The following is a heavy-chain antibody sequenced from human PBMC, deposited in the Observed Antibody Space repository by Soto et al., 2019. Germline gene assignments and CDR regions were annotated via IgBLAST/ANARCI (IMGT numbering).Heavy chain of an antibody. D-gene: IGHD2-2*01. Sequence: SETLSLTCTVSGGSISSSSWSWIRQPPGRGLEWIGYIYNNGRTDYNPSLKSRVTISVDTSNNHFSLKLSSVTPADTAVYYCARARFCTSTSCYHYFDFWGQGTLVTVSS. CDR3: ARARFCTSTSCYHYFDF. V-gene: IGHV4-59*01. CDR1: GGSISSSS. CDR2: IYNNGRT. J-gene: IGHJ4*02.